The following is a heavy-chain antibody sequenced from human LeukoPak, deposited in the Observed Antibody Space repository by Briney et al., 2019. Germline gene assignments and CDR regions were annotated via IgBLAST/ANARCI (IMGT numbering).Heavy chain of an antibody. CDR2: ISSGGGST. V-gene: IGHV3-23*01. J-gene: IGHJ4*02. CDR1: GFTFSNYA. Sequence: GGSLSLSCAASGFTFSNYAMSWVRQAPGKGLEWVSAISSGGGSTYYADSVKGRFTISRDNSKNTLYLQMNSLRADDTAVYYCAKRSLAAAGTPAPFFDYWGQGTLVTVSS. CDR3: AKRSLAAAGTPAPFFDY. D-gene: IGHD6-13*01.